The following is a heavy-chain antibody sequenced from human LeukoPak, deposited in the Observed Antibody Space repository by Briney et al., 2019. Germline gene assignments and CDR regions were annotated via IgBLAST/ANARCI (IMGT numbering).Heavy chain of an antibody. Sequence: PSETLSLTCTVSGGSISRYSWTWIRQPAGKGLEWIGRIYTSGSTNYNPSLKSRVTMSVDTSKNQFSLKLSSVTAADTAVYYCAGGSSGWYFAYYYYYMDVWGKGTTVTVSS. D-gene: IGHD6-19*01. J-gene: IGHJ6*03. CDR1: GGSISRYS. V-gene: IGHV4-4*07. CDR3: AGGSSGWYFAYYYYYMDV. CDR2: IYTSGST.